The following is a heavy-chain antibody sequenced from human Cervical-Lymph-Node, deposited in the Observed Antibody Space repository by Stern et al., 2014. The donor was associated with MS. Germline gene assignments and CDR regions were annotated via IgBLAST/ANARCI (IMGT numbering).Heavy chain of an antibody. CDR3: AKGRFPYYYDTSGYYAPLDY. V-gene: IGHV3-30*18. CDR2: ISYDGSNK. Sequence: VQLVESGGGVVQPGRSLRLSCAASGLTFRNYGMHWVRQAPGKGLEWVAVISYDGSNKYYADSVKGRFTISRDNSKNTLYLQMHSLRTEDTAVYYCAKGRFPYYYDTSGYYAPLDYWGQGTLVTVSS. D-gene: IGHD3-22*01. CDR1: GLTFRNYG. J-gene: IGHJ4*02.